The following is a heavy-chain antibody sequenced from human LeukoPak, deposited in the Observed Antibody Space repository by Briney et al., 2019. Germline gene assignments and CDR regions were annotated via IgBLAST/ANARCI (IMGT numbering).Heavy chain of an antibody. V-gene: IGHV1-69*13. D-gene: IGHD1-7*01. J-gene: IGHJ6*03. Sequence: SVKVSCKASGGTFSSYAISWVRQAPGQGLEWMGGIIPILGTANYAQKFQGRVTITADESTSTAYMELSSLRSEDTAVYYCARPAYNWNYTPRGYYYMDVWGKGTTVTVSS. CDR2: IIPILGTA. CDR1: GGTFSSYA. CDR3: ARPAYNWNYTPRGYYYMDV.